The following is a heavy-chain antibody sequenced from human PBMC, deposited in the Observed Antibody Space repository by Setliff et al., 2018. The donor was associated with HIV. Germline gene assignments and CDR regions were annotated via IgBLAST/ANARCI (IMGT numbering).Heavy chain of an antibody. V-gene: IGHV4-61*09. CDR3: VRDPGYNSGWSGTTFDY. CDR2: VSTSGST. J-gene: IGHJ4*02. D-gene: IGHD6-19*01. CDR1: GGSIRRGSYY. Sequence: PSETLSLTCIVSGGSIRRGSYYWSWIRQPAGEGLEWISQVSTSGSTNYNPSLKNRVTLSLDTSKDQFSLNLRSVFAADTAVYYCVRDPGYNSGWSGTTFDYWGQGTLVTVSS.